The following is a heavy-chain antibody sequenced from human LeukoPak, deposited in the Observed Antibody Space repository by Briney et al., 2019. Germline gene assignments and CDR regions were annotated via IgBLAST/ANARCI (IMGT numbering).Heavy chain of an antibody. J-gene: IGHJ4*02. CDR3: ARGAGWYGY. CDR1: GGSMSSYH. D-gene: IGHD6-19*01. Sequence: SETLSLTCTVSGGSMSSYHWSWLRKPPGKGLEWIGYIYYSGSTNYNPSLKSRVTISVDTSKNQFSLKLTSVTAADTAMYYCARGAGWYGYWGQGSLVTVSS. V-gene: IGHV4-59*01. CDR2: IYYSGST.